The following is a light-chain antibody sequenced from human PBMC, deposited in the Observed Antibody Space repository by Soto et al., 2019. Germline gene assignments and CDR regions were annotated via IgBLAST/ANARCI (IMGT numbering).Light chain of an antibody. J-gene: IGLJ2*01. V-gene: IGLV1-47*01. CDR2: RND. CDR3: ATWDDSLTVV. CDR1: TSNIGSDY. Sequence: QTVVTQPPSASGTPGQRVTISCSGSTSNIGSDYVYWYQQLPGTAPKLLIHRNDQRPSGVPDRFSGSKSGTSASLAISGLRSEDEADYYCATWDDSLTVVFGGGTKLTVL.